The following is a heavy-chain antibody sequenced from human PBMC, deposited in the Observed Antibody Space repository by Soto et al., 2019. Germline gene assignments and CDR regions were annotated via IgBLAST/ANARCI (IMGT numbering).Heavy chain of an antibody. Sequence: KPSETLSLTCAVYGGSFSGYYWSWIRQPPGKGLEWIGEINHSGSTNYNPSLKSRVTISVDTSKNQFSLKLSSVTAADTAVYYCARLPTIFGVVIRPDSYYYYYGMDVWGQGTTVTVSS. D-gene: IGHD3-3*01. CDR2: INHSGST. V-gene: IGHV4-34*01. CDR1: GGSFSGYY. J-gene: IGHJ6*02. CDR3: ARLPTIFGVVIRPDSYYYYYGMDV.